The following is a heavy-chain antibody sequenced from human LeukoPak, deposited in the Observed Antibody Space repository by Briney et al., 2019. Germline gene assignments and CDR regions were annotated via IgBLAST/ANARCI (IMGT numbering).Heavy chain of an antibody. CDR1: GFTFSSYG. Sequence: PGGSLRLSCAASGFTFSSYGMHWVRQAPGKGLEWVAFIRYDGSNKYYADSVKGRFTISRDNSKNTLYLQMNSLRAEDTAVYYCAKDARHASYCGGDCYSNFDHLGQGTLVTVSS. J-gene: IGHJ4*02. CDR3: AKDARHASYCGGDCYSNFDH. D-gene: IGHD2-21*01. CDR2: IRYDGSNK. V-gene: IGHV3-30*02.